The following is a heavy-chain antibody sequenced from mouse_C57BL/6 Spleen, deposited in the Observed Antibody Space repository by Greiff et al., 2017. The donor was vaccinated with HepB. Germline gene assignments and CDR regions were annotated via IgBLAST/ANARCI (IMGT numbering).Heavy chain of an antibody. CDR2: INYDGSST. CDR3: AREEDYGSMDY. V-gene: IGHV5-16*01. CDR1: GFTFSDYY. D-gene: IGHD2-2*01. J-gene: IGHJ4*01. Sequence: EVMLVESEGGLVQPGSSMKLSCTASGFTFSDYYMAWVRQVPEKGLEWVANINYDGSSTYYLDSLKSRFIISRDNAKNILYLQMSSLKSEDTATYYCAREEDYGSMDYWGQGTSVTVSS.